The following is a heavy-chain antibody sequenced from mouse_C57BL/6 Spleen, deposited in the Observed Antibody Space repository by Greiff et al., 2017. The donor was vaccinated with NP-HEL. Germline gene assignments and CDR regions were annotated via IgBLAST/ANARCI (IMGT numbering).Heavy chain of an antibody. V-gene: IGHV5-16*01. Sequence: EVQLVESEGGLVQPGSSMKLSCTASGFTFSDYYMAWVRQVPEKGLEWVANINYDGSSTYYLDSLKSRFIISRDNAKNILYLQMSSLKSEDTATYYCAREGYSNCFDYWGQGTTLTVSS. J-gene: IGHJ2*01. CDR3: AREGYSNCFDY. D-gene: IGHD2-5*01. CDR2: INYDGSST. CDR1: GFTFSDYY.